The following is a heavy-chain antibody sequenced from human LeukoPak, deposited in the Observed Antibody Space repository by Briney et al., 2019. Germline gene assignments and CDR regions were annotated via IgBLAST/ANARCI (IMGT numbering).Heavy chain of an antibody. Sequence: SETLSLTCTASGVSISNYFWSWIRQPAGKGLEWIGRIYTSGATNYNPSLKSRVTMSVDTSKNQFSLRLRSVTAADTAVYYCARGQGHCSGGTCYSKWVDCWGQGTLVTLSS. D-gene: IGHD2-15*01. CDR2: IYTSGAT. CDR3: ARGQGHCSGGTCYSKWVDC. J-gene: IGHJ4*02. V-gene: IGHV4-4*07. CDR1: GVSISNYF.